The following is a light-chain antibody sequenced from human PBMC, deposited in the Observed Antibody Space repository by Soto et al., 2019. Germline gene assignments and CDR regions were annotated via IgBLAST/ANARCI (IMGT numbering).Light chain of an antibody. CDR3: QQRSNWPPEVT. Sequence: EIVLTQSPATLSLSPGERAILSCRASESVSSYLAWYQQKPGQAPRLLIYDASNRATGIPARFSASGSGTDFTLTISSLEPEDFAVYYCQQRSNWPPEVTFGPGTKVEIK. CDR1: ESVSSY. V-gene: IGKV3-11*01. J-gene: IGKJ3*01. CDR2: DAS.